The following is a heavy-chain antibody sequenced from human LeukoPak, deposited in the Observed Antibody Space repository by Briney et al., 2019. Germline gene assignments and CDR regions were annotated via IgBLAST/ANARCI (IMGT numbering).Heavy chain of an antibody. CDR1: GFIFSNYW. CDR3: ARGGENHVFDI. D-gene: IGHD3-10*01. V-gene: IGHV3-74*01. CDR2: INSDGSST. J-gene: IGHJ3*02. Sequence: PGGSLRLSCAASGFIFSNYWMHWVRQAPGKGLVWVSRINSDGSSTIYADSVKGRFTISRDNAKNTLYLQVNSLRAEDTSVFYCARGGENHVFDIWGQGTMVTVSS.